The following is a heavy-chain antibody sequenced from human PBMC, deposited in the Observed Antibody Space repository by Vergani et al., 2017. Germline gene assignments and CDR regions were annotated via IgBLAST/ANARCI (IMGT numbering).Heavy chain of an antibody. CDR1: GGSISSGGYY. CDR2: IYYSGGT. Sequence: QVQLQESGPGLVKPSQTLSLICTVSGGSISSGGYYWSWIRQHPGKGREWIGYIYYSGGTGYNPSLQGRVTIAVDKSKNTCSLKLSSVTAADTAVYYCARDRGDWDGRRGAFDIWGQGTMVTVSS. CDR3: ARDRGDWDGRRGAFDI. J-gene: IGHJ3*02. D-gene: IGHD3/OR15-3a*01. V-gene: IGHV4-31*03.